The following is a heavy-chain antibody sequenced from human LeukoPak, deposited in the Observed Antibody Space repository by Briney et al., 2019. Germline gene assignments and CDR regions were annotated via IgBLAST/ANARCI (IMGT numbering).Heavy chain of an antibody. CDR2: ISGSGGST. CDR3: AKGHLEAAKVDY. Sequence: PGGSLRLSCAASGFTFSSYAMSWVRQAPGKGLEWVSAISGSGGSTYYADSVKGRFTISRDNSKNTLYLQMSGLRAEDTAVYYCAKGHLEAAKVDYWGQGTLVTVSS. CDR1: GFTFSSYA. J-gene: IGHJ4*02. D-gene: IGHD2-15*01. V-gene: IGHV3-23*01.